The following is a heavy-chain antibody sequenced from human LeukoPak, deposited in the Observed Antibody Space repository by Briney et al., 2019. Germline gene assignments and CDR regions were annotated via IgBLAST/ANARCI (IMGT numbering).Heavy chain of an antibody. Sequence: SETLSLTCTVSGGSISSYYWSWIRQPPGKGLEWIGYFYYSGSTNYNPSLKSRVTISGDTSKKQFSLNLSSVAAADTALYFCARGNFFGYYFDSWGQGTLVTVSS. CDR2: FYYSGST. D-gene: IGHD1-1*01. CDR1: GGSISSYY. V-gene: IGHV4-59*01. CDR3: ARGNFFGYYFDS. J-gene: IGHJ4*02.